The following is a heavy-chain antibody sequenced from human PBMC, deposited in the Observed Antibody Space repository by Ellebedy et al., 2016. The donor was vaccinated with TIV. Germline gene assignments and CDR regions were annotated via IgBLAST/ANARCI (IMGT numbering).Heavy chain of an antibody. D-gene: IGHD3-3*01. J-gene: IGHJ4*02. CDR3: AKGVDDFWSGYLPPYFDY. CDR1: GFTVSSNY. V-gene: IGHV3-23*01. CDR2: ISGSGGST. Sequence: GESLKISXAASGFTVSSNYMSWVRQAPGKGLEWVSAISGSGGSTYYADSVKGRFTISRDNSKNTLYLQMNSLRAEDTAVYYCAKGVDDFWSGYLPPYFDYWGQGTLVTVSS.